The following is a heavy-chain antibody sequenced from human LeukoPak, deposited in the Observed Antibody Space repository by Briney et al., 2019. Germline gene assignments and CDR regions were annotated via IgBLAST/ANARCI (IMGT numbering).Heavy chain of an antibody. V-gene: IGHV3-73*01. CDR2: IDKKDNFYAT. J-gene: IGHJ5*02. CDR3: TRDSGTYNWLDP. D-gene: IGHD1-26*01. CDR1: GFTFSGSA. Sequence: GGSLRLSCAASGFTFSGSAIHWVRQSSGKGLEWVGHIDKKDNFYATTSAASVTGRFTISRDDSKNTAYLQMNSLKNEDTAPYYCTRDSGTYNWLDPWGQGTLVTVSS.